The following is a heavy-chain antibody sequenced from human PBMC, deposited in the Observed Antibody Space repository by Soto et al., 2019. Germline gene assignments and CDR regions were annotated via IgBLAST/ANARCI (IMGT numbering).Heavy chain of an antibody. CDR3: ARDRSYRDY. V-gene: IGHV4-59*01. D-gene: IGHD1-26*01. Sequence: SETLSLTCTVSGASISSYYWSWIRQPPGKGLEWIGYIYNSGTTNYNPSLKSRVTISVDASKNQFSLKLTSVTAADTAVYYCARDRSYRDYWGQGTLVTVSS. CDR2: IYNSGTT. CDR1: GASISSYY. J-gene: IGHJ4*02.